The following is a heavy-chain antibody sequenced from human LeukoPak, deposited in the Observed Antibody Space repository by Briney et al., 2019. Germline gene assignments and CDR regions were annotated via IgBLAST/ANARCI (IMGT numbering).Heavy chain of an antibody. Sequence: GGSLRLSCAASGFTFDGYAMHWVRQAPGKGLEWVSGISWNSGSIGYADSVKGRFTISRDNAKNSLYLQMNSLRAEDMALYYCAKDSGIQSFDYWGQGTLVTVSS. D-gene: IGHD5-18*01. CDR3: AKDSGIQSFDY. V-gene: IGHV3-9*03. CDR1: GFTFDGYA. J-gene: IGHJ4*02. CDR2: ISWNSGSI.